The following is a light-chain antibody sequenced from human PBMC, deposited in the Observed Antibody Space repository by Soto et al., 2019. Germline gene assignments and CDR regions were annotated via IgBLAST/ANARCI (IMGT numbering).Light chain of an antibody. V-gene: IGLV2-14*01. CDR3: TSYTSSITYV. J-gene: IGLJ1*01. CDR1: SSDVGGYNY. CDR2: EVN. Sequence: QSALTQPASVSGSPGQSITISCTGTSSDVGGYNYVSWYQQHPGKAPKLMIYEVNNRPSGISNRFSGSKSGNTASLTIYGLQAEDEADYYCTSYTSSITYVFGTGTKVAVL.